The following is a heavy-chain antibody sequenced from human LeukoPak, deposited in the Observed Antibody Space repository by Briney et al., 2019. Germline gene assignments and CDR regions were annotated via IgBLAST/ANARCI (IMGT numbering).Heavy chain of an antibody. CDR1: GFTFSSYA. V-gene: IGHV3-23*01. Sequence: GGSLRLSCAASGFTFSSYAMSWVRQAPGKGLEWVSGISGNGASTYYADSVKGRFSISRDESRSTLYLQMNSLRADDTAVYYCAKGRGISYEGPGYWGQGTLVTVSS. D-gene: IGHD3-10*01. J-gene: IGHJ4*02. CDR3: AKGRGISYEGPGY. CDR2: ISGNGAST.